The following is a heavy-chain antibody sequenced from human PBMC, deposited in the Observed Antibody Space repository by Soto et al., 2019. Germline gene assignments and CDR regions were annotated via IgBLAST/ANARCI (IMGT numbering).Heavy chain of an antibody. CDR3: VIQGIFYYTGYTCPLGY. Sequence: SGTLSLTCTVSGGSISSNSAYWGWIRQPPGKGLEWIGSIYYTGTTHYNPSLKSPVTISVDTSKNQFSLNLRSVTAADTAVYYCVIQGIFYYTGYTCPLGYWARRTPVTVSS. CDR1: GGSISSNSAY. V-gene: IGHV4-39*01. D-gene: IGHD2-8*02. J-gene: IGHJ4*01. CDR2: IYYTGTT.